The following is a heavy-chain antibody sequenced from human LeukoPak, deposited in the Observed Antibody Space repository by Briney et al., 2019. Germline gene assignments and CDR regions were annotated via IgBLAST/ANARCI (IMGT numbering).Heavy chain of an antibody. Sequence: PGGSLRLSCAASGFTFSTYEMNWVRQAPGKGLEWVSYIGVGGTPIYYADSVKGRFTVSRDYAKNSLFLQMNSLRAGDTAVYYCARAPSYYYGLDVWGQGTTVTVSS. CDR1: GFTFSTYE. V-gene: IGHV3-48*03. CDR3: ARAPSYYYGLDV. J-gene: IGHJ6*02. CDR2: IGVGGTPI.